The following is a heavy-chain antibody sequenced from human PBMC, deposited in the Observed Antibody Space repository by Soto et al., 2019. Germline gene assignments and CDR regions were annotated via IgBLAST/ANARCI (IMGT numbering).Heavy chain of an antibody. D-gene: IGHD5-12*01. Sequence: QVQLQESGPALVKPSETLSLTCAVSGGSISGYYWSWIRQPPGKRLEWIGYIYYSGYTNYNPSLKSRVTISVDRSKNQFSLELRSVTASDTAVYYCARDSVGSGYDWGQGTLVTVSS. CDR1: GGSISGYY. CDR2: IYYSGYT. CDR3: ARDSVGSGYD. V-gene: IGHV4-59*01. J-gene: IGHJ4*02.